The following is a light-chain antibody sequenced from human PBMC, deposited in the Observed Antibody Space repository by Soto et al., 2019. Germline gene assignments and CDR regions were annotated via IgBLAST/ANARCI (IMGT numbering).Light chain of an antibody. Sequence: QSVLTQPPSASGTPGQRVTMSCSGSSSNIGAGYDVHWYQQIPGTAPKLLIYGNDNRPSGVPDRFSGSKSGTSASLAITGLQAEDEADYYCQSYDSSLRVVFGGGTKLTVL. CDR2: GND. CDR3: QSYDSSLRVV. V-gene: IGLV1-40*01. J-gene: IGLJ2*01. CDR1: SSNIGAGYD.